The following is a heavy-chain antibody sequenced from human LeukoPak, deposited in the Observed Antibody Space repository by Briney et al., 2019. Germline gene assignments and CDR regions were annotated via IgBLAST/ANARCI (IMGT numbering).Heavy chain of an antibody. Sequence: ASVKVSCKSSGYTFTTYGITWVRQAPGQGLEWMGWISTYNGNTNYAQKLQGRVTMTTDTSTSTAYMELRSLRSDDTAMYYCARDRMDTGTYFDYWGQGTLVTVSS. CDR3: ARDRMDTGTYFDY. J-gene: IGHJ4*02. CDR1: GYTFTTYG. D-gene: IGHD5-18*01. CDR2: ISTYNGNT. V-gene: IGHV1-18*01.